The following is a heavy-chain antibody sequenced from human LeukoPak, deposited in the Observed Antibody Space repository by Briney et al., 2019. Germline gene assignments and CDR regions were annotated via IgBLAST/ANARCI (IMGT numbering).Heavy chain of an antibody. CDR1: CGPISSYY. Sequence: PSETLSLTCTVSCGPISSYYWSWIPQPPGKGPEWIGYIYYSGSTNYNPSLKSRVTISVDTSKNQFSLKLSSVTPADTGVYYCARRINYYGSGSYQTLFDYWGQGTLVTVSS. CDR3: ARRINYYGSGSYQTLFDY. J-gene: IGHJ4*02. V-gene: IGHV4-59*08. D-gene: IGHD3-10*01. CDR2: IYYSGST.